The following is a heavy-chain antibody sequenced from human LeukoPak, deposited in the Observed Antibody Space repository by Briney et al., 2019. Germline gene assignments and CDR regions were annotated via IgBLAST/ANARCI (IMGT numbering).Heavy chain of an antibody. Sequence: GGSLRLSCAASGFTFDDYAMHWVRHAPGKGLEWVSGISWNSGSIGYADSVKGRFTISRDNAKNSLYLQMNSLRAEDTALYYCAKAATYRYSSGWYYFDYWGQGTLVTVSS. J-gene: IGHJ4*02. CDR2: ISWNSGSI. CDR3: AKAATYRYSSGWYYFDY. CDR1: GFTFDDYA. D-gene: IGHD6-19*01. V-gene: IGHV3-9*01.